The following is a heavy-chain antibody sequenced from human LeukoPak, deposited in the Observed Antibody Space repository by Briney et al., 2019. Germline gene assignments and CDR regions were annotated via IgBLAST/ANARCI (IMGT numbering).Heavy chain of an antibody. CDR3: ARDRPSGYFDWLHAFDI. CDR2: ISAYNGNT. Sequence: ASVKVSCKASGYTFTSYGISWVRQAPGQGLEWMGWISAYNGNTNYAQKLQGRVTMTTDTSTSIAYMELRSLRSDDTAVYYCARDRPSGYFDWLHAFDIWGQGTMVTVSS. D-gene: IGHD3-9*01. J-gene: IGHJ3*02. V-gene: IGHV1-18*01. CDR1: GYTFTSYG.